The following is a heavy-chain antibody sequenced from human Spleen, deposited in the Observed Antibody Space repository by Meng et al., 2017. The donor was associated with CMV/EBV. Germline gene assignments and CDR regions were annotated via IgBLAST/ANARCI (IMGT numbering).Heavy chain of an antibody. Sequence: FSLSTSGVGVGWIRQPPGKALEWLALIYWNEDKRYSPSLKNRLTITKGASNNQVVPTMTNMDPVDTATYYCAHRRHGLYDSINYFDFWGQGTLVTVSS. CDR2: IYWNEDK. V-gene: IGHV2-5*01. CDR3: AHRRHGLYDSINYFDF. J-gene: IGHJ4*02. D-gene: IGHD3-16*01. CDR1: FSLSTSGVG.